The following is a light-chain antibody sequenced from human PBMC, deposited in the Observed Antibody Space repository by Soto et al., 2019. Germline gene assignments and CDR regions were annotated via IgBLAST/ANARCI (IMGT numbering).Light chain of an antibody. Sequence: EIVLTQSPGTLSLSPGERATVSCRASQTVSSGFLAWYQQKVGQAPRLLIYGASTRATGIPDRFSGSGSGTDFTLTIDRLEPEDFAVYYCHQYYSSPTTFGGGTKVDI. CDR3: HQYYSSPTT. J-gene: IGKJ4*01. CDR1: QTVSSGF. CDR2: GAS. V-gene: IGKV3-20*01.